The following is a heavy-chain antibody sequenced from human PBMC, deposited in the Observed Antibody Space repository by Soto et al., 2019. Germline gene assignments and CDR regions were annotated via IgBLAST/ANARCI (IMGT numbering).Heavy chain of an antibody. CDR3: ASSKDYYYGMDV. J-gene: IGHJ6*02. CDR2: IIPIFGTA. V-gene: IGHV1-69*13. Sequence: GASVKVSCKASGYTFTSYGISWVRQAPGQGLEWMGGIIPIFGTANYAQKFQGRVTITADESTSTAYMELSSLRSEDTAVYYCASSKDYYYGMDVWGQGTTVTVSS. CDR1: GYTFTSYG.